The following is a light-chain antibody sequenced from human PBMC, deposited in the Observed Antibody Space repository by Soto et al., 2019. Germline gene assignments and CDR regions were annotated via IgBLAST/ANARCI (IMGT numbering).Light chain of an antibody. J-gene: IGLJ7*01. CDR1: SSNIGSNS. CDR2: RSN. Sequence: QSVLTQPPSASGTPGQRATMSCSGSSSNIGSNSVYWYQQLPGTAPKLLIYRSNQRPSGVPDRFSGSKSGTSASLAISGLRSEDEADYYCAAWDDSLSGPVFGGGTQLTVL. V-gene: IGLV1-47*01. CDR3: AAWDDSLSGPV.